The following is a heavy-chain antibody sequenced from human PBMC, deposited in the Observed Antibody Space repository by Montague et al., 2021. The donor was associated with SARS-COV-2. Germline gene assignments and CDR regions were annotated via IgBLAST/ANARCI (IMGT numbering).Heavy chain of an antibody. J-gene: IGHJ4*02. CDR3: ASDLSIYDSSAYYFQLDY. D-gene: IGHD3-22*01. CDR1: GFTFSDYA. CDR2: ISYDGSNK. Sequence: FRSISWAASGFTFSDYAMHWVRQAPGKGLEWVAVISYDGSNKYYADSVKGRFTISRDNSKNTLYLQMNSLRAEDTAVYYCASDLSIYDSSAYYFQLDYWGQGTLVTVSS. V-gene: IGHV3-30*04.